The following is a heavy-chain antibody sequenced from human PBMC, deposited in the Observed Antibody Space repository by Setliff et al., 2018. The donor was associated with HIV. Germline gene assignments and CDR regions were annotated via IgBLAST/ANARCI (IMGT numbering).Heavy chain of an antibody. CDR2: INGDGSST. CDR1: GFSFSDAW. V-gene: IGHV3-74*01. Sequence: GGSLRLSCAASGFSFSDAWMKWVRQAPGKGLVWVSRINGDGSSTTYVDSVKGRFTISRDNAKNRLYLQMNSLRAEDTALYYCARGYYGPDSWSQGTLVTVSS. D-gene: IGHD3-10*01. J-gene: IGHJ4*02. CDR3: ARGYYGPDS.